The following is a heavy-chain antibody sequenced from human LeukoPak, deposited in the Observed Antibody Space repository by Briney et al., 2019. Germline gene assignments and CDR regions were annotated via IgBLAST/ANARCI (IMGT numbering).Heavy chain of an antibody. CDR2: IKQDESEK. CDR3: ARGKAFDI. Sequence: PGGSLRLSCVASGFTFSNYWMSWVRQVPGKGLEWVANIKQDESEKYYVDSVKGRFTIPRDNAKNSLYLQLNSLRAEDTAVYYCARGKAFDIWGQGTMVTVSS. V-gene: IGHV3-7*01. CDR1: GFTFSNYW. J-gene: IGHJ3*02.